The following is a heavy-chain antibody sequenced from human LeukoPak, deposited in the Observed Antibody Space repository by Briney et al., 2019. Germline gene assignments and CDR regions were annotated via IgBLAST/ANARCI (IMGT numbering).Heavy chain of an antibody. CDR3: ARTDSSGYFYFDY. Sequence: PSETLSLTCTVSCGSISSGGYYWSWIRQHPGEGLEWIGYIYYSGSTYYNPSLKSRVTISVDTSKNQFSLKLSSVTAADTAVYYCARTDSSGYFYFDYWGQGTLVTVSS. CDR2: IYYSGST. J-gene: IGHJ4*02. V-gene: IGHV4-31*03. CDR1: CGSISSGGYY. D-gene: IGHD3-22*01.